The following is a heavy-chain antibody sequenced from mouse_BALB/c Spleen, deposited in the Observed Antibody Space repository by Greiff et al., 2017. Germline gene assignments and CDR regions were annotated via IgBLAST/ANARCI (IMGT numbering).Heavy chain of an antibody. D-gene: IGHD2-1*01. CDR1: GYSITSDYA. V-gene: IGHV3-2*02. Sequence: VQLQQSGPGLVKPSQSLSLTCTVTGYSITSDYAWNWIRQFPGNKLEWMGYISYSGSTSYNPSLKSRISITRDTSKNQFFLQLNSVTTEDTATYYCARGDGNYPYWGQGTLVTVSA. CDR3: ARGDGNYPY. J-gene: IGHJ3*01. CDR2: ISYSGST.